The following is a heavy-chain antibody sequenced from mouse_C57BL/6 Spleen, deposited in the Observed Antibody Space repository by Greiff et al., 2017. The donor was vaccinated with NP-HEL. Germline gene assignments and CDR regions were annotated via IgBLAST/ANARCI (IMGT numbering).Heavy chain of an antibody. V-gene: IGHV5-17*01. CDR2: ISSGSSTI. Sequence: EVHLVESGGGLVKPGGSLKLSCAASGFTFSDYGMHWVRQAPEKGLEWVAYISSGSSTIYYADTVKGRFTISRDNAKNTLFLQITSLRSEDTAMYYCAYGYDGDYAMDYWGQGTSVTVSS. CDR1: GFTFSDYG. J-gene: IGHJ4*01. CDR3: AYGYDGDYAMDY. D-gene: IGHD2-2*01.